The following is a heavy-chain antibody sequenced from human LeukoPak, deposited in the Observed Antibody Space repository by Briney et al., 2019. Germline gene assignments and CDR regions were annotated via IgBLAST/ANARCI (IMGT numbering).Heavy chain of an antibody. CDR2: INPSGGST. V-gene: IGHV1-46*01. Sequence: GASVKVSCKASGYTFISYYMHWVRQAPGQGLEWMGIINPSGGSTSYAQKFQGRVTMTRDTSTSTVYMELSSLRSEDTAVYYCARLELERQPNDREDYWGQGTLVIVSS. CDR3: ARLELERQPNDREDY. D-gene: IGHD1-1*01. CDR1: GYTFISYY. J-gene: IGHJ4*02.